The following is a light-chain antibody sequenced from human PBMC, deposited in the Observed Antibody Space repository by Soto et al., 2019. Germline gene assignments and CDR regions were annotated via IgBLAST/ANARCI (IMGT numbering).Light chain of an antibody. CDR3: QQYNNWPFT. Sequence: EIVMTQSPATLSVSPGERATLSCRASQSLSSNLAWYQQKPGQAPRLLISGASTTATGIPSRFSGSGSGTAVTLTISSLQSQDFAVYYCQQYNNWPFTFGPGTKVDIK. V-gene: IGKV3-15*01. CDR1: QSLSSN. CDR2: GAS. J-gene: IGKJ3*01.